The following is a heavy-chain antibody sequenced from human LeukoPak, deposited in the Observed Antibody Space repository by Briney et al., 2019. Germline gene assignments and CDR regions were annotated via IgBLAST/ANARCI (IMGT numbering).Heavy chain of an antibody. Sequence: ASVKVSCKASGYTFTGYYMHWVRQAPGQGLEWMGWINPKSGGTNYAQKFQGRVTMTRDTSISTAYMELSRLRSDDTAVYYCARDLFSGWYFDYWGQGTLVTVSS. D-gene: IGHD6-19*01. CDR3: ARDLFSGWYFDY. CDR2: INPKSGGT. J-gene: IGHJ4*02. V-gene: IGHV1-2*02. CDR1: GYTFTGYY.